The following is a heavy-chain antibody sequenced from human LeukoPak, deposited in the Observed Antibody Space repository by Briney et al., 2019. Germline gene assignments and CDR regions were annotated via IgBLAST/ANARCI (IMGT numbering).Heavy chain of an antibody. Sequence: ASVKVSCKASGYTFTSYAMNWVRQAPGQGLEWMGWINTNTGNPTYAQGFTGRFVFSLDTSVSTAYLQISSLKAEDTAVYYCARGPKEYYDSWSGYAHYYYYYGMDVWGQGTTVTVSS. CDR2: INTNTGNP. CDR3: ARGPKEYYDSWSGYAHYYYYYGMDV. D-gene: IGHD3-3*01. CDR1: GYTFTSYA. V-gene: IGHV7-4-1*02. J-gene: IGHJ6*02.